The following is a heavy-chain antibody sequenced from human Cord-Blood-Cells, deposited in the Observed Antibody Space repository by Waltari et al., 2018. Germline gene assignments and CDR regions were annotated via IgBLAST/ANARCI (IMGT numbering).Heavy chain of an antibody. D-gene: IGHD6-6*01. Sequence: QVQLQQWGAGLLKPSETLSLTCAVYGGSFSGYYWSWIRQPPGKGLEWIGEINHSGRTSHNPSLKSRVTISVDTSKIQFSRKLSSVTAADTAVYYCARGRGAARHFDYWVQGTLVTDSS. CDR1: GGSFSGYY. J-gene: IGHJ4*02. CDR2: INHSGRT. V-gene: IGHV4-34*01. CDR3: ARGRGAARHFDY.